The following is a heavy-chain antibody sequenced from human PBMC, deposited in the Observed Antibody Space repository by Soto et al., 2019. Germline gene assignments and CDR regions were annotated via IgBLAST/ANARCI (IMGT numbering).Heavy chain of an antibody. V-gene: IGHV4-31*03. D-gene: IGHD3-22*01. J-gene: IGHJ4*02. CDR3: AVYDSSGYFDY. CDR2: IYYSGST. Sequence: LSLTRTVSCGSISSGGYYWSWIRQHPVKGLEWIGYIYYSGSTYYNPSLKSRVTISVDTSKNQFSLKLSSVTAADTAVYYCAVYDSSGYFDYWGQGTLVTVSS. CDR1: CGSISSGGYY.